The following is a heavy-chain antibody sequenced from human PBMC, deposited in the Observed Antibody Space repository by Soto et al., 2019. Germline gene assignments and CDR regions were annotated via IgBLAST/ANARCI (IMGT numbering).Heavy chain of an antibody. CDR3: AKDRGFGAGHGMDV. CDR1: GFTFSNYA. CDR2: ISARGGTT. J-gene: IGHJ6*02. V-gene: IGHV3-23*01. Sequence: EVQLLESGGDLVQPGGSLRLSCEASGFTFSNYAMSWVRQAPGKGLGWVTGISARGGTTYYVDSVKGRFTISRENSKNTLYLQMNALRAEDRAVYYCAKDRGFGAGHGMDVWGQGTTVTVSS. D-gene: IGHD3-10*01.